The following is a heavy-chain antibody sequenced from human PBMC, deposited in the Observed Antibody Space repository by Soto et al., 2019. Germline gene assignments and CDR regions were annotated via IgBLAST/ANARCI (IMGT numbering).Heavy chain of an antibody. CDR3: ARVPDS. Sequence: LRLSCAASGFTFSDYYMSWIRQAPGKGLEWIGYIYHSGSTYYNPSLKSRVTISVDRSKNQFSLKLSSVTAADTAVYYCARVPDSWGQGT. CDR2: IYHSGST. J-gene: IGHJ4*02. D-gene: IGHD2-2*01. CDR1: GFTFSDYY. V-gene: IGHV4-30-2*01.